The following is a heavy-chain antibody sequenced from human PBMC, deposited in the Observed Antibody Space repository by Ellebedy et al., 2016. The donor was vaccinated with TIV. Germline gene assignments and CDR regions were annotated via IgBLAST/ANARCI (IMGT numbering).Heavy chain of an antibody. CDR1: GFIFSSYG. CDR3: ATHYSDTSGNHYAGGY. CDR2: ISYDGRNK. D-gene: IGHD3-22*01. V-gene: IGHV3-30*03. Sequence: GESLKISCAASGFIFSSYGMHWVRQAPGKGLEWVAGISYDGRNKNSADPVKGRFTISRDNSKSTLYLQMNSLRPEDTAVYYCATHYSDTSGNHYAGGYWGQGTLGTVSS. J-gene: IGHJ4*02.